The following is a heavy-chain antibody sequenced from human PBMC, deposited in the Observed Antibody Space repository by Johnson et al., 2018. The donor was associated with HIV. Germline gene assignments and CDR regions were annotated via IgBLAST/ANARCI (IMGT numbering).Heavy chain of an antibody. CDR3: AKDMSRVVTPWAVSFDI. V-gene: IGHV3-9*01. Sequence: VHLVESGGGLVQPGWSLRLSCAASGFTFDDYAMHWVRQAPGKGLEWVSGISWNSGSVAYADSVKGRFTISRDNAKISLYLQMDSLRAEDTAVYYCAKDMSRVVTPWAVSFDIWGQGTMVTVSS. D-gene: IGHD4-23*01. CDR1: GFTFDDYA. J-gene: IGHJ3*02. CDR2: ISWNSGSV.